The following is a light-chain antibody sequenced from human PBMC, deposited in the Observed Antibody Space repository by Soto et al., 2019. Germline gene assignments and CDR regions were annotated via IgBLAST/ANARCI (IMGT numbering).Light chain of an antibody. J-gene: IGLJ2*01. CDR2: EVS. V-gene: IGLV2-8*01. Sequence: QSALTQPPSASGSPGQSVTLSCTGTSSDVGGYNYVSWYQQHPGKAPKLMIYEVSKRPSGVPDRFSGSKSGNTASLTVSGLQAEDEADYYCSSYAGSNSPVVFGEGTKLTVL. CDR1: SSDVGGYNY. CDR3: SSYAGSNSPVV.